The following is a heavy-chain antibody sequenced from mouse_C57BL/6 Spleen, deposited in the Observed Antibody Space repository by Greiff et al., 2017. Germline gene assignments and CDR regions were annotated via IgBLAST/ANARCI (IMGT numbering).Heavy chain of an antibody. CDR2: IDPETGGT. CDR3: TRSSITTVVDTED. V-gene: IGHV1-15*01. J-gene: IGHJ2*01. D-gene: IGHD1-1*01. CDR1: GYTFTDYE. Sequence: QVQLQQSGAELVRPGASVTLSCKASGYTFTDYEMHWVKQTPVHGLEWIGAIDPETGGTAYNQKFKGKAILTADKSSSTAYMELRSLTSEDSAVYYCTRSSITTVVDTEDWGKGTTLTVSS.